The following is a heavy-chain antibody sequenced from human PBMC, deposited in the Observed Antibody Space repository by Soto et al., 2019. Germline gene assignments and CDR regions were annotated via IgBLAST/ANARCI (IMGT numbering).Heavy chain of an antibody. D-gene: IGHD2-2*01. V-gene: IGHV4-34*01. J-gene: IGHJ4*02. CDR1: GGSFSGYY. Sequence: SETLSLTCAVYGGSFSGYYWSWIRQPPGKGLEWIGEINHSGSTNYNPSLKSRVTISVDTSKNQFSLKLSSVTAADTAVYYCAGSPRDIVVVPAAMRFDYWGQGTLVTVSS. CDR2: INHSGST. CDR3: AGSPRDIVVVPAAMRFDY.